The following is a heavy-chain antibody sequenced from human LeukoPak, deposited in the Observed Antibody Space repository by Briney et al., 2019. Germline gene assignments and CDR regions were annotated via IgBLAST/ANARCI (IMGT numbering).Heavy chain of an antibody. D-gene: IGHD3-22*01. CDR2: IYHSGST. Sequence: PSETLSLTCAVSGYSISSGYYWGWIRQPPGKGLEWIGSIYHSGSTYYNPSLKSRVTISVDTSKNQFSLKLSSVTAADTAVYYCAGDSSGYVDYWGQGTLVPVSS. CDR1: GYSISSGYY. V-gene: IGHV4-38-2*01. J-gene: IGHJ4*02. CDR3: AGDSSGYVDY.